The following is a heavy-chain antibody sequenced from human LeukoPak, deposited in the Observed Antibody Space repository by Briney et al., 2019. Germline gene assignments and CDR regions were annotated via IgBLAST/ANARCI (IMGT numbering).Heavy chain of an antibody. CDR3: AGSSSIQLHEPAVDY. CDR2: INHSGST. CDR1: GGSFSGYY. Sequence: SETLSLTCAVYGGSFSGYYWSWIRQPPGKGLEWIGEINHSGSTNYNPSLKSRVTISVDTSKNQFSLKLSSVTAADTAVYYCAGSSSIQLHEPAVDYWGQGTLVTVSS. J-gene: IGHJ4*02. D-gene: IGHD5-18*01. V-gene: IGHV4-34*01.